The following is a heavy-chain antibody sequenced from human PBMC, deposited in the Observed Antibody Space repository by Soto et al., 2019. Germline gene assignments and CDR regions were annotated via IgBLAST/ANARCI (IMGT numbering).Heavy chain of an antibody. Sequence: SETLSVTCTVSDGSITSISHYWVRNRQPPGKGLECIANIYYDGNTYYNPSLKSRATISLDTSKNQFSLKLNSMTAADTAVYYCARHNYGSGITYFDYWGLGTLVTVSS. D-gene: IGHD3-10*01. J-gene: IGHJ4*02. CDR1: DGSITSISHY. CDR3: ARHNYGSGITYFDY. V-gene: IGHV4-39*01. CDR2: IYYDGNT.